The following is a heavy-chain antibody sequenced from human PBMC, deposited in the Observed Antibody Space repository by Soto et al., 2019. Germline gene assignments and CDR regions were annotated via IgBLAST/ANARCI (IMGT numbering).Heavy chain of an antibody. J-gene: IGHJ4*02. CDR1: GFTFSSYG. V-gene: IGHV3-30*18. Sequence: QVQLVESGGGVVQPGRSLTLSCAASGFTFSSYGMHWVRQAPGKGLEWVAGISYDGIDKYYADSVKGRFTISRDNSKNMLSLQINSLRAEDTAVYYCAKDYGFSAYDYYFDHWGQGILVTVSS. CDR2: ISYDGIDK. D-gene: IGHD5-12*01. CDR3: AKDYGFSAYDYYFDH.